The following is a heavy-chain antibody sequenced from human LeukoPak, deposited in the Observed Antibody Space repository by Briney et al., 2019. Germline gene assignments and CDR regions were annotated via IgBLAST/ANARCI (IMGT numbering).Heavy chain of an antibody. CDR1: GFTFSSYA. CDR2: IRYDGSNK. J-gene: IGHJ4*02. CDR3: AKDKSYYDFWSGYYTLFDY. V-gene: IGHV3-30*02. Sequence: GGSLRLSCAASGFTFSSYAMHWVRQAPGKGLEWVAFIRYDGSNKYYADSVKGRFTISRDNSKNTLYLQMNSLRAEDTAVYYCAKDKSYYDFWSGYYTLFDYWGQGTLVTVSS. D-gene: IGHD3-3*01.